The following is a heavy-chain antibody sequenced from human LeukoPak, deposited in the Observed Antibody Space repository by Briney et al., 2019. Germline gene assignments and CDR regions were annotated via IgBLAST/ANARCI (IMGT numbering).Heavy chain of an antibody. CDR2: ISGSGGST. Sequence: GSLRLSCAASGFTYSSYAMSWVRHAPGKGLEWVSAISGSGGSTYYADSVKGRFTISRDNSKSTLYLQMNSLRDDDTAVYYCAKDLYYYDSSGPNDYWGQGTLVTVSS. J-gene: IGHJ4*02. D-gene: IGHD3-22*01. CDR3: AKDLYYYDSSGPNDY. V-gene: IGHV3-23*01. CDR1: GFTYSSYA.